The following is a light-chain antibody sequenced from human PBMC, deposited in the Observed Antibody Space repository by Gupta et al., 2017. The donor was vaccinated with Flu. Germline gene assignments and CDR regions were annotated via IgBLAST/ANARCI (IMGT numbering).Light chain of an antibody. V-gene: IGKV3-20*01. CDR2: AAS. J-gene: IGKJ1*01. CDR3: QQYDSSPRT. Sequence: GTLSLSPGEGATLCCRASQSIRSIYLAWYQQKPGQAPRLLIYAASTRATEIPDRFSGSGSGTDFTLTISRLEPEDFAVYYCQQYDSSPRTFGQGTKVEIK. CDR1: QSIRSIY.